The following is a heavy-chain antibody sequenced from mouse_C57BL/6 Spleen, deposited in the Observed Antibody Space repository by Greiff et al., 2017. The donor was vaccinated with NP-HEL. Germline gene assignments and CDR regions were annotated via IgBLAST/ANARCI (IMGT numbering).Heavy chain of an antibody. J-gene: IGHJ2*01. V-gene: IGHV1-52*01. CDR2: IDPSDSET. CDR3: ARGWLLRPLFDY. CDR1: GYTFTSYW. Sequence: VQLQQSGAELVRPGSSVKLSCKASGYTFTSYWMHWVKQRPIQGLEWIGNIDPSDSETHYNQKFKDKATLTVDKSSSTAYMQLRSLASEDAAVYYCARGWLLRPLFDYWGQGTTLTVSS. D-gene: IGHD2-3*01.